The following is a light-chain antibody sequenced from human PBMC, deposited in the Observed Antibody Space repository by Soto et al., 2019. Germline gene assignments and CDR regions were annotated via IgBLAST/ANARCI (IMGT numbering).Light chain of an antibody. Sequence: QSALTQPASVSGSPGQSITISCTGTSSDVGRYKYVSWYQQHPGKAPKLMIYDVTNRPSGVSNRFSGSKSGNTASLTISGLQAEDEADYYCSSFTSSLTVVFGGGTKLTVL. J-gene: IGLJ2*01. CDR3: SSFTSSLTVV. CDR2: DVT. V-gene: IGLV2-14*01. CDR1: SSDVGRYKY.